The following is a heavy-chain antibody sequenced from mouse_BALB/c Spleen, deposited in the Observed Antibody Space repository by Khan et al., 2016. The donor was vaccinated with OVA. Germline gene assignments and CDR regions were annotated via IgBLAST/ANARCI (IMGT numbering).Heavy chain of an antibody. J-gene: IGHJ3*01. V-gene: IGHV1S135*01. CDR3: TRHGYVAWFTY. CDR2: IDPFSGGT. CDR1: GYSFTSYY. Sequence: EVQLQQSGPELMKPGASVKISCKASGYSFTSYYIHWVMQSHGKSLEWIGYIDPFSGGTTYNQKFEGKATLTVDKSSSTAYIHLSTLTSEDSAVDYDTRHGYVAWFTYWGQGTLVTVSA. D-gene: IGHD2-2*01.